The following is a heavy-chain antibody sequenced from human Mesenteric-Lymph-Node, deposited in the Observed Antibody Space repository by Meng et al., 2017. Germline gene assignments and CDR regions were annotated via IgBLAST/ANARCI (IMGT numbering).Heavy chain of an antibody. CDR1: GFTFSSYW. V-gene: IGHV3-48*04. D-gene: IGHD3-9*01. J-gene: IGHJ4*02. CDR2: ISSSGSTI. Sequence: GGSLRLSCAASGFTFSSYWMHWVRQAPGKGLEWVSYISSSGSTIYYADSVKGRFTISRDNAKNSLYLQMNSLRAEDTAVYYCARVADILTGYSLYFDYWGQGTLVTVSS. CDR3: ARVADILTGYSLYFDY.